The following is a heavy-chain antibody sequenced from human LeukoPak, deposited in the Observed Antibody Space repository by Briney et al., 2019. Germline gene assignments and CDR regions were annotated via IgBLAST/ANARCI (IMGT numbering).Heavy chain of an antibody. J-gene: IGHJ4*02. D-gene: IGHD3-22*01. V-gene: IGHV3-7*03. Sequence: PGGSLRLSCAASGFTFSSYWMSWVRQAPGKGLEWVANIKQDGSEKYYVDSVKGRFTISRDNSKNTLYLQMNSLRAEDTAVYYCAKDYYDSSGFVGINSPNDYWGQGTLVTVSS. CDR2: IKQDGSEK. CDR3: AKDYYDSSGFVGINSPNDY. CDR1: GFTFSSYW.